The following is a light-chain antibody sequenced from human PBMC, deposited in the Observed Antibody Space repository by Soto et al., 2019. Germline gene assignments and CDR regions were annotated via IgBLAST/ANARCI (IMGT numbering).Light chain of an antibody. Sequence: QSVLTQPASVSGSPGQSITISCTGTTSDFGSYNYVSWYQQHPGKAPKLMISDVTNRPSGVSHRFSGSKSGNTASLTISGLQTEDEADYYCSSYTSRGTLLFGGGTKLTVL. V-gene: IGLV2-14*03. CDR2: DVT. CDR1: TSDFGSYNY. CDR3: SSYTSRGTLL. J-gene: IGLJ2*01.